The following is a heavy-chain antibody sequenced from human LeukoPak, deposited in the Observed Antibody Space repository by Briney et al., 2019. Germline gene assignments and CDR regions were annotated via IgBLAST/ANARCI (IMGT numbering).Heavy chain of an antibody. CDR3: AKDWVQYNWNYYFDY. Sequence: GGSLRLSCAASGFTFSSYGMHWVRQAPGKGLEWVAVISYDGSNKYYADSVKGRFTISRDNSKNTLYLQMNSLRAEDTAVYYCAKDWVQYNWNYYFDYWGQGTLVTVSS. D-gene: IGHD1-7*01. V-gene: IGHV3-30*18. CDR1: GFTFSSYG. J-gene: IGHJ4*02. CDR2: ISYDGSNK.